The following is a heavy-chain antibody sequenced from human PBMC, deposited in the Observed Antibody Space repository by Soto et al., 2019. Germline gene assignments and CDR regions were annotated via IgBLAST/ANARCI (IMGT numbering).Heavy chain of an antibody. CDR2: IYYSGST. J-gene: IGHJ6*02. CDR1: GGSVSSGIYY. V-gene: IGHV4-61*01. D-gene: IGHD2-15*01. CDR3: AREHKGEYCSGGSCYRRYYGMDV. Sequence: SETLSLTCTVSGGSVSSGIYYWSWVRQPPGKVLDWIGYIYYSGSTNYNPSLKSRVTISVDTSKNQFSLKLSSVTAADTAVYYCAREHKGEYCSGGSCYRRYYGMDVWGQGTTVTVSS.